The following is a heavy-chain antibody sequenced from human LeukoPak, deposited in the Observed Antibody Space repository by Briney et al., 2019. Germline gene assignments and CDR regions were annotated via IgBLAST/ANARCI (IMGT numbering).Heavy chain of an antibody. CDR2: INQDGSEK. CDR1: GFTFSSYW. V-gene: IGHV3-7*03. J-gene: IGHJ3*02. Sequence: GGSLRLSCAASGFTFSSYWMNWVRQAPGKGLEWVANINQDGSEKYYVDSVKGRFTISRDNSKNTLYLQMNSLRAEDTAVYYCAGYYDSSGYDDAFDIWGQGTMVTVSS. CDR3: AGYYDSSGYDDAFDI. D-gene: IGHD3-22*01.